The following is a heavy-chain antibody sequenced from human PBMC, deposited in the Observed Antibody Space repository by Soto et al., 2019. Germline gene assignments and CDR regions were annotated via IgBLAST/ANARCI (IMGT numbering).Heavy chain of an antibody. CDR3: AKDMFTMVRGVKYPGAYGMDV. CDR2: ISYDGSNK. J-gene: IGHJ6*02. V-gene: IGHV3-30*18. CDR1: GFTFSSYG. Sequence: GGSLRLSCAASGFTFSSYGMHWVRQAPGKGLEWVAVISYDGSNKYYADSVKGRFTISRDNSKNTLYLQMNSLRAEDTAVYYCAKDMFTMVRGVKYPGAYGMDVWGQGTTVTVSS. D-gene: IGHD3-10*01.